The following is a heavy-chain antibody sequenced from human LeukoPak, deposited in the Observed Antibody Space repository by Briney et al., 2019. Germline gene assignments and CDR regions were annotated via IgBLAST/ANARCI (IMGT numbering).Heavy chain of an antibody. CDR1: GYPFTSYW. CDR2: IFPHDSSI. Sequence: GESLKISCKASGYPFTSYWIGWLRQMPGKGLEWMGIIFPHDSSIRYSPSFQGQVTISADKSISTAYLQWSSLKASDTAMYYCARTHPYDFWSGYYTNWGRGTLVTVSS. D-gene: IGHD3-3*01. V-gene: IGHV5-51*01. CDR3: ARTHPYDFWSGYYTN. J-gene: IGHJ4*02.